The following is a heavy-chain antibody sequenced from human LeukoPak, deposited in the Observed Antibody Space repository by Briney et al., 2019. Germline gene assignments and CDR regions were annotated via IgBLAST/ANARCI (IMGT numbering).Heavy chain of an antibody. CDR1: GFTFGSYE. V-gene: IGHV3-48*03. D-gene: IGHD4-17*01. Sequence: GGSLRLSCAASGFTFGSYEMNWLRQAPGKGLEWVSYIRTSGSTIYYADSVKGRFTISRDNAKNSLYLQMNSLRAEDTAVYYCARTIGDLAAFDIWGQGTRVTASS. CDR3: ARTIGDLAAFDI. CDR2: IRTSGSTI. J-gene: IGHJ3*02.